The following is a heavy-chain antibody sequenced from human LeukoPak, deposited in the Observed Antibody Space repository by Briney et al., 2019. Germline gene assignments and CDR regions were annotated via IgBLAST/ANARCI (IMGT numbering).Heavy chain of an antibody. V-gene: IGHV3-66*01. CDR2: IYSGGST. D-gene: IGHD3-10*02. CDR3: AELGITMIGGV. J-gene: IGHJ6*04. Sequence: GGSLRLSCAASGFTVSSNYMSWVRQAPGKGLEWVSVIYSGGSTYYADSVKGRFTISRDNSKNTLYLQMNSLRAEDTAVYYCAELGITMIGGVWGKGTAVTISS. CDR1: GFTVSSNY.